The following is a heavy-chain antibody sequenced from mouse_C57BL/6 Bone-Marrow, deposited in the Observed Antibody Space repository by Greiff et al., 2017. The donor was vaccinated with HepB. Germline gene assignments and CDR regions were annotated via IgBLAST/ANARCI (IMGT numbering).Heavy chain of an antibody. V-gene: IGHV1-55*01. CDR3: ARSVYDYDGAY. Sequence: QVQLKQPGAELVKPGASVKMSCKASGYTFTSYWITWVKQRPGQGLEWIGDIYPGSGSTNYNEKFKSKATLTVDTSSSTAYMQLSSLTSEDSAVYYCARSVYDYDGAYWGQGTLVTVSA. CDR2: IYPGSGST. D-gene: IGHD2-4*01. J-gene: IGHJ3*01. CDR1: GYTFTSYW.